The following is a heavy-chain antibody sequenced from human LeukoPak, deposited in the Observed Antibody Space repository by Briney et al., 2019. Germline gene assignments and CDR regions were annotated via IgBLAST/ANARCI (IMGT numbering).Heavy chain of an antibody. CDR2: VTGGGGTT. J-gene: IGHJ4*02. CDR1: GFTFSSYA. D-gene: IGHD3-10*01. Sequence: HSGGSLRLSCAASGFTFSSYAMSWVRQAPGKGLEWVSGVTGGGGTTYYADSVRGRFTISRDNSKNTLYLQMNSLRDEDTAVYYCAKHLLWFGEPWGNDYWGQGTLVTVSS. V-gene: IGHV3-23*01. CDR3: AKHLLWFGEPWGNDY.